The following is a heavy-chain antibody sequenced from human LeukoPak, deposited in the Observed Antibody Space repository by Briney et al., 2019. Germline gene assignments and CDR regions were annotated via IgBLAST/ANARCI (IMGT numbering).Heavy chain of an antibody. CDR1: GFTFSSYD. V-gene: IGHV3-13*01. CDR3: ARGMLRGLRGYYYCGMDV. J-gene: IGHJ6*02. CDR2: IGTAGDT. D-gene: IGHD3-10*01. Sequence: GGSLRLSCAASGFTFSSYDMHWVRQATGKGLEWVSAIGTAGDTYYPGSVKGRFTISRENAKNSLYLQMNSLRAGDTAVYYCARGMLRGLRGYYYCGMDVWGQGTTVTVSS.